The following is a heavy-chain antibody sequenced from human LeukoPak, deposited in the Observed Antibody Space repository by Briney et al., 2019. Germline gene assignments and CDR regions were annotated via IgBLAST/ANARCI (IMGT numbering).Heavy chain of an antibody. D-gene: IGHD6-13*01. V-gene: IGHV3-74*01. Sequence: QAGGSLRLSCAASGLTFSRSWMHWVRQAPGKGLVWVACIKSDGSTTSYADSVKGRFTISRDNAKNTLYLQMSSLRAEDTAVYFCTANEYSSSWYLFWGQGTLVTVSS. CDR3: TANEYSSSWYLF. CDR1: GLTFSRSW. J-gene: IGHJ4*02. CDR2: IKSDGSTT.